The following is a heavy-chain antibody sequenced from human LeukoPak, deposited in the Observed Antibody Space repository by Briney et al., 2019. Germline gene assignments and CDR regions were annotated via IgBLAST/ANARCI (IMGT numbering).Heavy chain of an antibody. V-gene: IGHV1-8*02. D-gene: IGHD3-16*01. CDR3: ARXRGNXXYVADY. CDR2: INPSSGNT. Sequence: ASVTVSCKASGYTFTDYDFNWVRQATGQGLGWMGWINPSSGNTGYAQKFQGRVTITRNRSTRTVYMEVSSLRFEDTALYYCARXRGNXXYVADYWGQXXXXXVSS. J-gene: IGHJ4*02. CDR1: GYTFTDYD.